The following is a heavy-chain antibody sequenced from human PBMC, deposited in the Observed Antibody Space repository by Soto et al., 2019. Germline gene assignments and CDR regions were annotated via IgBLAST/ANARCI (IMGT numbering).Heavy chain of an antibody. J-gene: IGHJ4*02. CDR3: ARDGFNGLDN. Sequence: SETLSLTCAVYGGSFSGYYWSWIRQPPGKGLEWIGEINHSGSTNYNPSLKSRVTISVDMSKNQFSLKLSSVTAADTAVYYCARDGFNGLDNWGQGTLVTLSS. CDR2: INHSGST. V-gene: IGHV4-34*01. CDR1: GGSFSGYY. D-gene: IGHD4-17*01.